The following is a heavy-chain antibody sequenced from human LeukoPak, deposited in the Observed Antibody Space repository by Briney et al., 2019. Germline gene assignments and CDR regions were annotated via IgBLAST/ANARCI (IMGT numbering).Heavy chain of an antibody. CDR1: GFTFDDYA. CDR2: ISWNSGSI. J-gene: IGHJ4*02. D-gene: IGHD3-22*01. CDR3: AKDGYYDSSGGIDY. V-gene: IGHV3-9*01. Sequence: GGSLSLSCAASGFTFDDYAMHWVRQAPGTGQKRDSGISWNSGSIGYADSVKGRFTISRDNAKNSLYLQMNSLRAEDTALYYCAKDGYYDSSGGIDYCGQGTLVTVSS.